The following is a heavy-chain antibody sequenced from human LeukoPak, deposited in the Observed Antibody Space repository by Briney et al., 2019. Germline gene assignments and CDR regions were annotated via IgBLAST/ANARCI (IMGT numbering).Heavy chain of an antibody. D-gene: IGHD3-9*01. V-gene: IGHV3-9*01. CDR1: GFTFDDYA. Sequence: GGSLRLSCAASGFTFDDYAMHWVRQAPGKGLEWVSGISWNSGSIGYADSVKGRFTISRDNAKNSLYLQMNSLRAEDTALYYCAKGKRYFDWLPLDYWGQGTLVSVSS. CDR2: ISWNSGSI. CDR3: AKGKRYFDWLPLDY. J-gene: IGHJ4*02.